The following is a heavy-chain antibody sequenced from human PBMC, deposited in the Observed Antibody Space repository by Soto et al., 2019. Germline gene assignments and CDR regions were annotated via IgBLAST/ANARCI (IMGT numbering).Heavy chain of an antibody. CDR2: IIPIFGTA. J-gene: IGHJ4*02. CDR1: GGTFSSYA. CDR3: ARNQRSSGGGVGAFDY. Sequence: SVKVSCKASGGTFSSYAISWVRQAPGQGLEWMGGIIPIFGTANYAQKFQGRVTITADESTSTAYMELSSLRSEDTAVYYCARNQRSSGGGVGAFDYWGQGTLVTVSS. V-gene: IGHV1-69*13. D-gene: IGHD3-22*01.